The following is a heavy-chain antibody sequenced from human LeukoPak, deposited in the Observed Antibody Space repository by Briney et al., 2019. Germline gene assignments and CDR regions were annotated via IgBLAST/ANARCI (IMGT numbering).Heavy chain of an antibody. CDR1: GGSFSGYY. CDR3: ARVGTAMAFDY. V-gene: IGHV4-34*01. J-gene: IGHJ4*02. CDR2: INHSGST. Sequence: SETLSLTCAVYGGSFSGYYWSWIRQPPGKGLEWIGEINHSGSTNYNPSFKSRVTISVDTSKNQFSLKLSSVTAADTAVYYCARVGTAMAFDYWGQGTLVTVSS. D-gene: IGHD5-18*01.